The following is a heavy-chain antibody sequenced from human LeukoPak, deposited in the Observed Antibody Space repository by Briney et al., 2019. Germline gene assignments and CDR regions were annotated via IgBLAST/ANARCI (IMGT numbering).Heavy chain of an antibody. Sequence: GGSLRLSCAASGFNFRNAWISWVRQAPGKGLEWVVRIKSNLLGATTESAAPVKGRFTMSRDDSQRTVYLQMNSLKIEDTAVYYCTTDWGSGEYIRAFDMWGQGTMVTVSS. CDR1: GFNFRNAW. J-gene: IGHJ3*02. CDR2: IKSNLLGATT. V-gene: IGHV3-15*01. CDR3: TTDWGSGEYIRAFDM. D-gene: IGHD3-16*01.